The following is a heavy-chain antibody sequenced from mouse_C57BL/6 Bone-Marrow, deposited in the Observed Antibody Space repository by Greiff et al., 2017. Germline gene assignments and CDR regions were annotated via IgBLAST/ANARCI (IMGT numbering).Heavy chain of an antibody. CDR1: GYTFTDYN. D-gene: IGHD1-1*01. J-gene: IGHJ2*01. CDR3: ARGIYYYGSSYFYFDY. CDR2: INPNNGGT. V-gene: IGHV1-18*01. Sequence: VQLQQSGPELVKPGASVKIPCKASGYTFTDYNMDWVKQSHGKSLEWIGDINPNNGGTIYNQKFKGKATLTVDKSSSTAYMQLSSLTSEDSAVYYCARGIYYYGSSYFYFDYWGQGTTLTVSS.